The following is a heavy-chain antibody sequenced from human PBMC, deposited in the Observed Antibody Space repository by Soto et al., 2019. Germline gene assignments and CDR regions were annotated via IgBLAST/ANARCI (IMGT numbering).Heavy chain of an antibody. J-gene: IGHJ4*02. V-gene: IGHV4-34*01. CDR1: GGSFSGDY. CDR2: IKHSGST. Sequence: SETLSLTCAVYGGSFSGDYWSWIRQQPGKGVEWIGNIKHSGSTNYNPSLKSRVTISVDTSKNQFSLKLSSVTAADTAVNYCARASKFFDYWGQGTLVTVSS. CDR3: ARASKFFDY.